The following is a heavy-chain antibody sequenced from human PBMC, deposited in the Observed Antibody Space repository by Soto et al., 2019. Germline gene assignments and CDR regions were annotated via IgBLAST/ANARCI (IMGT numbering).Heavy chain of an antibody. D-gene: IGHD2-15*01. CDR1: GYTFTRYT. J-gene: IGHJ5*02. CDR2: INPDNGNT. CDR3: ARGIATGQLDP. Sequence: ASVKVSCKASGYTFTRYTMNWVRQAPGQRLEWMGWINPDNGNTKSSQKLQGRVIITRDTSASTAYMDLSSLRSEDTAVYYCARGIATGQLDPWGQGTLVTVSS. V-gene: IGHV1-3*01.